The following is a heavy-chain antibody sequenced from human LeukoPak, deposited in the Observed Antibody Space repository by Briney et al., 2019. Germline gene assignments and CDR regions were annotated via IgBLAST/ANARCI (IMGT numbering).Heavy chain of an antibody. V-gene: IGHV1-69*05. D-gene: IGHD3-22*01. CDR3: ARDMYYDSSGYYSRLFDY. J-gene: IGHJ4*02. CDR2: IIPIFGTA. Sequence: GASVKVSCKASGGTFSSYAISWVRQAPGQGLEWMGRIIPIFGTANYAQKFQGRVTITTDESTSTAYMELSSLRSEDTAVYYCARDMYYDSSGYYSRLFDYWGQGTPVTVSS. CDR1: GGTFSSYA.